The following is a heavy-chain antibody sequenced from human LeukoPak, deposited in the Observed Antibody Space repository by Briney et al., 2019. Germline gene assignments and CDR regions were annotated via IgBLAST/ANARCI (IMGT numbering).Heavy chain of an antibody. CDR2: IIPIFGTA. J-gene: IGHJ4*02. CDR3: AQTRWLQLAWYFDY. Sequence: ASVKVSCKASGGTFSSYAISWVRQAPGQGLEWMGGIIPIFGTANYAQKFQGRVTITADESTSTAYMELSSLRSEDTAVYYCAQTRWLQLAWYFDYWGQGTLVTVSS. D-gene: IGHD5-24*01. V-gene: IGHV1-69*13. CDR1: GGTFSSYA.